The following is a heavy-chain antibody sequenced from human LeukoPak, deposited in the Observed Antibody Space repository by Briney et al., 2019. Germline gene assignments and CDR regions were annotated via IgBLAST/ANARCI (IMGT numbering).Heavy chain of an antibody. D-gene: IGHD3-10*01. CDR2: IYTSGST. CDR3: ARDGGHYYGSGRAVTGWFDP. CDR1: GGSISSYY. J-gene: IGHJ5*02. Sequence: SETLSLTCTVSGGSISSYYWSWIRQPAGKGLEWIGRIYTSGSTNYNPSLKSRVTMSVDTSKNQFSLKLGSVTAADTAVYYCARDGGHYYGSGRAVTGWFDPWGQGTLVTVSS. V-gene: IGHV4-4*07.